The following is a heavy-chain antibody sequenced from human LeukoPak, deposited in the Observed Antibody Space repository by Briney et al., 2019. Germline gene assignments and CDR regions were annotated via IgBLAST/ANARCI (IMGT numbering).Heavy chain of an antibody. V-gene: IGHV3-9*01. CDR1: GFTFVEYA. Sequence: GRSLRLSCAASGFTFVEYAMHWVRPAPGKGVEGVSGISWNSGNIAYADSVKGRFTNSRDNAKNSLYLQMNSLRAEDTAFYYCAKDIQGGVGSSGWLSHYFDYWGQGTLVTVSS. CDR2: ISWNSGNI. CDR3: AKDIQGGVGSSGWLSHYFDY. D-gene: IGHD6-19*01. J-gene: IGHJ4*02.